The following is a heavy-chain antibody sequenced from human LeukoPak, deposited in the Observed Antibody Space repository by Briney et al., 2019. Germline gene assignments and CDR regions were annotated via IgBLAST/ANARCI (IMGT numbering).Heavy chain of an antibody. D-gene: IGHD1-26*01. CDR1: GGSISSGPYS. CDR3: ARGLGGGSYFDY. J-gene: IGHJ4*02. V-gene: IGHV4-30-4*07. CDR2: IYHSGSA. Sequence: SETLSLTCTVSGGSISSGPYSWAWIRQPLGKGLEWIGYIYHSGSASYNPSLMSRLTISVDTSKNQFSLKLSSVTAADTAVYYCARGLGGGSYFDYWGQGTLVTVSS.